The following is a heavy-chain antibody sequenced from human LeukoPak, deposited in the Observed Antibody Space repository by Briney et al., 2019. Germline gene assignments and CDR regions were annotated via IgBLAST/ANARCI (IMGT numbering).Heavy chain of an antibody. CDR2: ISYDGSNK. J-gene: IGHJ4*02. Sequence: PGGSLRLSCAASGFTFSSYGMHWVRQAPGKGLEWVAVISYDGSNKYYADSVKGRFTISRDNSKNTLYLQMNSLRAEDTAVYYCAKDFQGELLGYWGQGTLVTVSS. V-gene: IGHV3-30*18. CDR1: GFTFSSYG. CDR3: AKDFQGELLGY. D-gene: IGHD1-26*01.